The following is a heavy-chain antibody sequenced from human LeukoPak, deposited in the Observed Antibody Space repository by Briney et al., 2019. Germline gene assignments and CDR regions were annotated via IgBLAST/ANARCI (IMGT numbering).Heavy chain of an antibody. V-gene: IGHV1-69*13. J-gene: IGHJ5*02. D-gene: IGHD2-2*02. CDR1: GYTFTGYY. CDR2: IIPVFGTS. Sequence: SVKVSCKASGYTFTGYYMHWVRQAPGQGLEWMGGIIPVFGTSNYAQKFQGRVTITADESTRTAYMVLSSLRSEDTATYYCARVTGGKYCSTTSCYMRGWFDPWGQGTLVTVSS. CDR3: ARVTGGKYCSTTSCYMRGWFDP.